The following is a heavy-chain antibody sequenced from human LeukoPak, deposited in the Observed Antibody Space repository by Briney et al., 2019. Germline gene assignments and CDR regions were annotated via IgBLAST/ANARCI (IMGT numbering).Heavy chain of an antibody. Sequence: ASVTVSCKASGYTFTSYGISWVRQAPGQGLEWMGWISAYNGNTNYAQKLQGRVTMTTDTSTSTAYMELRSLRSDDTSVYDCARWAFGVSSTPFDYWGQGTLVTVCS. V-gene: IGHV1-18*01. J-gene: IGHJ4*02. CDR1: GYTFTSYG. CDR3: ARWAFGVSSTPFDY. D-gene: IGHD3-10*01. CDR2: ISAYNGNT.